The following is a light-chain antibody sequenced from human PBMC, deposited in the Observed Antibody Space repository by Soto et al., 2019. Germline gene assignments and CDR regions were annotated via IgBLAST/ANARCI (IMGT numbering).Light chain of an antibody. J-gene: IGLJ1*01. CDR3: SSYATGGSYV. V-gene: IGLV2-14*01. CDR1: SSDVGGSNS. CDR2: DVS. Sequence: QSALTQPASVSGSPGQSIAISCTGTSSDVGGSNSVSWYQQHPGKAPKLLIYDVSNRPSGVSSRFSGSKSDNTASLTISGLQAEDEADYYCSSYATGGSYVFGTGTKVTVL.